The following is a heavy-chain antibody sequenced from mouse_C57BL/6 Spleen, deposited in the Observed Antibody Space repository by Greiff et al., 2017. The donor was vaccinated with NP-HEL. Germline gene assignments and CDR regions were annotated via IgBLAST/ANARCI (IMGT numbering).Heavy chain of an antibody. Sequence: QVQLQQPGAELVKPGASVKLSCKASGYTFTSYWMHWVKQRPGRGLEWIGRIDPNSGGTKYNEKFKSKATLTVDKPSSTAYMQLSSLTSEDSAVYYCARGVITTVVATTGAMDYWGQGTSVTVSS. CDR1: GYTFTSYW. CDR3: ARGVITTVVATTGAMDY. CDR2: IDPNSGGT. D-gene: IGHD1-1*01. V-gene: IGHV1-72*01. J-gene: IGHJ4*01.